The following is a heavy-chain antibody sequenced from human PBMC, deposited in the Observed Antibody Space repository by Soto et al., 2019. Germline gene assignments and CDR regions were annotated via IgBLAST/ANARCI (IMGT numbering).Heavy chain of an antibody. D-gene: IGHD3-22*01. J-gene: IGHJ4*02. CDR2: IYSGGST. Sequence: PGGSLRLSCAASGFTVSSNYMSWVRQAPGKGLEWVSVIYSGGSTYYADSVKGRLTISRDNSKNTLYLQMNSLRAEDTAVYYCARDSPYDSSGYKLDYWGQGTLVTVSS. V-gene: IGHV3-53*01. CDR1: GFTVSSNY. CDR3: ARDSPYDSSGYKLDY.